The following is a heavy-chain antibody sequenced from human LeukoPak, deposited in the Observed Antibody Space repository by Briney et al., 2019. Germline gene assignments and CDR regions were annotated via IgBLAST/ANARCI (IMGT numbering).Heavy chain of an antibody. Sequence: SVKVSCKDSGGTFSSYAISWVRQAPGQGLEWMGRIIPILGIANYAQKFQGRVTITADKSTSTAYMELSSLRSEDTAVYYCARVHDSDWYFDYWGQGTLVTVSS. CDR1: GGTFSSYA. D-gene: IGHD6-19*01. V-gene: IGHV1-69*04. J-gene: IGHJ4*02. CDR2: IIPILGIA. CDR3: ARVHDSDWYFDY.